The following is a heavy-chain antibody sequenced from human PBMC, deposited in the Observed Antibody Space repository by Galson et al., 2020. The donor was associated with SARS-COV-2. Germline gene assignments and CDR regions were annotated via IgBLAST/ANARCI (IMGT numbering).Heavy chain of an antibody. CDR3: TFHDFWSGVTTS. CDR1: GFTFGDYA. CDR2: IRSKAYGGTT. J-gene: IGHJ4*02. V-gene: IGHV3-49*03. Sequence: GESLKISCTASGFTFGDYAMSWFRQAPGKGLEWVGFIRSKAYGGTTEYAASVKGRFTISRDDSKSIAYLQMYSLKTEDTAVYYCTFHDFWSGVTTSWGQGTLVTVSS. D-gene: IGHD3-3*01.